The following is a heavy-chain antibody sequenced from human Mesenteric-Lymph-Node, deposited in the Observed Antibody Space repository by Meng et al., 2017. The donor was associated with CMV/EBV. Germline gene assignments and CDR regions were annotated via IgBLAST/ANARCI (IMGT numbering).Heavy chain of an antibody. CDR3: ARGCGNYFETCGHYYGF. CDR2: SNHSVTT. D-gene: IGHD3-22*01. Sequence: GGSFCVYLCASHRHSPRQGLEWRGDSNHSVTTNSNPSLKSRLTIAVDTSKNQFSLKLSSVTAADTAVYYCARGCGNYFETCGHYYGFWGQGTLVTVSS. V-gene: IGHV4-34*01. J-gene: IGHJ4*02. CDR1: GGSFCVYL.